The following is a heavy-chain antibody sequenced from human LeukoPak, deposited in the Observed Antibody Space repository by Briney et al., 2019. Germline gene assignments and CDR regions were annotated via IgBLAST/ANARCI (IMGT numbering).Heavy chain of an antibody. J-gene: IGHJ4*02. CDR1: GGTFISYA. D-gene: IGHD1-26*01. Sequence: SVKVSCKASGGTFISYAISWVRQAPGQGLEWMGGIIPIFGTANYAQKFQGRVTITADESTSTAYMELSSLRSEDTAVYYCADEPNSGSFLNWGQGTLVTVSS. CDR3: ADEPNSGSFLN. V-gene: IGHV1-69*01. CDR2: IIPIFGTA.